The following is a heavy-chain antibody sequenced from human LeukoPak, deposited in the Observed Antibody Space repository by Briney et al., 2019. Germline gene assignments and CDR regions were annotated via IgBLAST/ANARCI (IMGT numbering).Heavy chain of an antibody. D-gene: IGHD5-12*01. Sequence: ASVKVSCKASGYTFTTYDISWVRQAPGQGLEWMGWISACNGNTKYVQNLQGRATMATDTSTSTTYLELRSLRFDDTAVYYCARSSGYYPHDYGMDVWGQGTTVTVSS. CDR2: ISACNGNT. CDR3: ARSSGYYPHDYGMDV. J-gene: IGHJ6*02. CDR1: GYTFTTYD. V-gene: IGHV1-18*01.